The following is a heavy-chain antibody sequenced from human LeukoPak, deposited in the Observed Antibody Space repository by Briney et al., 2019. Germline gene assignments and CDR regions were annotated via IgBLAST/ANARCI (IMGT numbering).Heavy chain of an antibody. D-gene: IGHD3-10*01. J-gene: IGHJ4*02. CDR1: GGTFSSYA. V-gene: IGHV1-69*04. Sequence: ASVKVSCKASGGTFSSYAISWVRQAPGQGLEWMGRIIPILGIANYAQKFQGRVTITADKSTSTAYMELSSLRSEDTAVYYCARVRGSYYSSLFYWGQGTLVIVSS. CDR2: IIPILGIA. CDR3: ARVRGSYYSSLFY.